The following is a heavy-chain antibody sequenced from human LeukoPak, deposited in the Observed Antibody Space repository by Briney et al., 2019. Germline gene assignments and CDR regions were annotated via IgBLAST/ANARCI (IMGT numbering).Heavy chain of an antibody. CDR2: IYYSGST. V-gene: IGHV4-59*08. Sequence: SETLSLTCTVSGGSISSYYWSWIRQPPGKGLEWIGYIYYSGSTNYNPSLKSRVTISVDTSKNQFSLKLSSVTAADTAVYYCARSTVGVGYYYGMDVWGQGTTVTVSS. D-gene: IGHD2-21*01. CDR3: ARSTVGVGYYYGMDV. J-gene: IGHJ6*02. CDR1: GGSISSYY.